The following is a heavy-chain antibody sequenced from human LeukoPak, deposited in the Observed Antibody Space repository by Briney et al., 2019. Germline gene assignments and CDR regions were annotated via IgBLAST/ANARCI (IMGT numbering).Heavy chain of an antibody. CDR2: IHVGDSDT. CDR1: GYSFISYW. J-gene: IGHJ4*02. Sequence: GESLKISCKGSGYSFISYWIGWVRQMPGKGLEWMGIIHVGDSDTRYSPSFQGQVTISVDKSINTAYLQWSSLKASDTAMYYCARTTGGDFDYWGQGTLVTVSS. D-gene: IGHD2-21*01. V-gene: IGHV5-51*01. CDR3: ARTTGGDFDY.